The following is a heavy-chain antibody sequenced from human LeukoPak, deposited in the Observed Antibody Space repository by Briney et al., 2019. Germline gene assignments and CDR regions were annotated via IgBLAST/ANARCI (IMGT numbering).Heavy chain of an antibody. Sequence: GRSLRLSCAASGFTFSSYGMHWVRQAPGKGLEWVAVISYDGSNKYYADSVKGRFTISRDDSKNTLYLQMNSLRADDTAVYYCAKGAGAAALDWFDPWGQGTLVTVSS. D-gene: IGHD6-13*01. CDR3: AKGAGAAALDWFDP. CDR2: ISYDGSNK. J-gene: IGHJ5*02. CDR1: GFTFSSYG. V-gene: IGHV3-30*18.